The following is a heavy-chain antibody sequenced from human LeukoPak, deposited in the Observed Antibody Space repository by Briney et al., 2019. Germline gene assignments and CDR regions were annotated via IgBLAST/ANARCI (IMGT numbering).Heavy chain of an antibody. CDR2: ISYSGST. CDR1: GGSISNYY. J-gene: IGHJ4*02. CDR3: ARHGSSYSFDC. V-gene: IGHV4-59*08. Sequence: SETLSLTCTVSGGSISNYYWSWIRRPPGKGLEWIDYISYSGSTNYNPSLKSRVTMSVDTSKNQFSLRLSSVTAADTAVYYCARHGSSYSFDCWGQGTLVTVSS. D-gene: IGHD6-13*01.